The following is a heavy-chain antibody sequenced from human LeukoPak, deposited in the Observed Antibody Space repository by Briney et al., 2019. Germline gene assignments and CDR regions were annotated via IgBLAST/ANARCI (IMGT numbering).Heavy chain of an antibody. V-gene: IGHV3-7*01. CDR3: ARDLPYYDFWSGYYTXWFDX. CDR1: GFTFSSYW. Sequence: GGSLRLSCAASGFTFSSYWMSWVRQAPGKGLEWVANIKQDGSEKYYVDSVKGRFTISRDNAKNSLYLQMNSLRAEDTAVYYCARDLPYYDFWSGYYTXWFDXXGQGTLVTVSS. J-gene: IGHJ5*02. D-gene: IGHD3-3*01. CDR2: IKQDGSEK.